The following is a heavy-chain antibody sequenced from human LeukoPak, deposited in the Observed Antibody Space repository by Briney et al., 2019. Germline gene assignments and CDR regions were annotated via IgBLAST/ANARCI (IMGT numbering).Heavy chain of an antibody. Sequence: GGSLRLSCAASGFTFSSYVMSWVRQAPGKGLEWVSAISGSGGSTYYADSVKGRFTISRDNSKNTLYLQMNSLRAEDTAVYYCAKDCSSTSCYERDNYYYYGMDVWGKGTTVTVSS. CDR3: AKDCSSTSCYERDNYYYYGMDV. J-gene: IGHJ6*04. CDR2: ISGSGGST. D-gene: IGHD2-2*01. V-gene: IGHV3-23*01. CDR1: GFTFSSYV.